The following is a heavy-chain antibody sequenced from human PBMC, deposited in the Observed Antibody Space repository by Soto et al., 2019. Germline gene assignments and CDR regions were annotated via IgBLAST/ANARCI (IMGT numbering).Heavy chain of an antibody. CDR2: IYHSGST. V-gene: IGHV4-38-2*01. CDR3: ARVLPLNYFDY. Sequence: LSLPCAVSGYSISSGYYWGWIRQPPGKGLEWIGSIYHSGSTYYNPSLKSRVTISVDTSKNQFSLKLSSVTAADTAVYYCARVLPLNYFDYWGQGTLVTVSS. CDR1: GYSISSGYY. J-gene: IGHJ4*02.